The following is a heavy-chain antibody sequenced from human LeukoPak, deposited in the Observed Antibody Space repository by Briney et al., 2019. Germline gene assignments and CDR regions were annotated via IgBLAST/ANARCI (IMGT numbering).Heavy chain of an antibody. Sequence: SETLSLTCTVSGGSIISYYWSWIRQPPGKGLEWIGYIYYNGSTNYNPSLKSRVTISVDTSKNQFSLKLSSVTAADTAVYYCARHPSTYCGGDCYSFWFDPWGQGTLVTVSS. D-gene: IGHD2-21*02. CDR3: ARHPSTYCGGDCYSFWFDP. J-gene: IGHJ5*02. CDR2: IYYNGST. V-gene: IGHV4-59*08. CDR1: GGSIISYY.